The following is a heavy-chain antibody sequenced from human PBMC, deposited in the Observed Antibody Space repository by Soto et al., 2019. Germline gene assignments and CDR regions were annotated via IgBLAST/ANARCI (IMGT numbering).Heavy chain of an antibody. CDR2: INPSGGST. D-gene: IGHD6-19*01. V-gene: IGHV1-46*01. CDR3: ASDQGRAVGPDAFAI. Sequence: QVQLVQSGAEVKKPGASVKVSCKASGYTFTTYYIHWVRQAPGQGLEWMGIINPSGGSTTYAQKVQGRVTRTRDTSTSTVYMELSSLRSEDTAVFYCASDQGRAVGPDAFAIWGQGTMVTVSS. J-gene: IGHJ3*02. CDR1: GYTFTTYY.